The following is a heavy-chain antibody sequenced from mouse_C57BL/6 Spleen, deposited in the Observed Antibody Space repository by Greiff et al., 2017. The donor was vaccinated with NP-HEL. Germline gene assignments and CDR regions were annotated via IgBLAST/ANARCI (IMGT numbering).Heavy chain of an antibody. CDR1: GYTFTSYW. D-gene: IGHD4-1*01. CDR3: AKTGTWGAWFAY. Sequence: VQLQQSGTELVKPGASVKLSCKASGYTFTSYWMHWVKQRPGQGLEWIGNINPSNGGTNYNEKFKSKATLTVDKSSSTAYMQLSSLTSEDSAVYYCAKTGTWGAWFAYWGQGTLVTVSA. V-gene: IGHV1-53*01. J-gene: IGHJ3*01. CDR2: INPSNGGT.